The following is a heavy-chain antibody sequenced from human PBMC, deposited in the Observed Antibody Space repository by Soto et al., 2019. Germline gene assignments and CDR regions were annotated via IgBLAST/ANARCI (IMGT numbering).Heavy chain of an antibody. CDR1: GFTFSSYA. J-gene: IGHJ4*02. CDR2: ISYDGSNR. V-gene: IGHV3-30-3*01. CDR3: ARDLANYDILTALDY. Sequence: QVQLVESGGGVVQPGRSLRLSCAASGFTFSSYAMHWVRQAPGKGLEWVAVISYDGSNRYYADSVKGRFTISRDNSKNTLYLQMNSLRAEDTAVYYCARDLANYDILTALDYWGQGTLVTVSS. D-gene: IGHD3-9*01.